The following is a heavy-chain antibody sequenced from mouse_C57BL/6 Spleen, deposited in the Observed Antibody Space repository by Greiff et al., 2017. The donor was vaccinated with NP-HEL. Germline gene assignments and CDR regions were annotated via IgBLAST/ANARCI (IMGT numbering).Heavy chain of an antibody. D-gene: IGHD4-1*01. Sequence: QVQLQQPGAELVRPGSSVKLSCKASGYTFTSYWMDWVKQRPGQGLEWIGNIYPSDSETHYNQKFKDKATLTVDKSSSTAYMQLSSLTSEDSAVYYCARGALTGIWFAYWGQGTLVTVSA. CDR3: ARGALTGIWFAY. J-gene: IGHJ3*01. CDR1: GYTFTSYW. V-gene: IGHV1-61*01. CDR2: IYPSDSET.